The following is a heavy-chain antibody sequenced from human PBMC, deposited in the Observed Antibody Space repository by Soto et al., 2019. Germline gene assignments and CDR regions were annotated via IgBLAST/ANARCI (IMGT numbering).Heavy chain of an antibody. V-gene: IGHV4-4*02. J-gene: IGHJ4*02. CDR3: AARHFWSGPWTHTRLDY. CDR1: GDSINNSHW. D-gene: IGHD3-3*02. CDR2: ISHSGST. Sequence: SETLSLTCAVSGDSINNSHWWSWVRQPPGKGLEWIGQISHSGSTNYNPSLTSRVTISVDKSKNHFSLKLTSVTAADTAVYYCAARHFWSGPWTHTRLDYWGRGTLVTVSS.